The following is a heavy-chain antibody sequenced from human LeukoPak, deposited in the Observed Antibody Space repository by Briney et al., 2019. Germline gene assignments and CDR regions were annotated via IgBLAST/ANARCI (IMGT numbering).Heavy chain of an antibody. Sequence: GGSLRLSCAASGFTFSSYGMNWVRQAPGKGLEWVSYISNGGDTIHYADSVKGRFTISRDNAKNSLHPQMNSLRAEDTAVYYCARDLSGSYSYYYYGLDVWGQGTTVTVSS. CDR3: ARDLSGSYSYYYYGLDV. CDR2: ISNGGDTI. V-gene: IGHV3-48*03. D-gene: IGHD1-26*01. CDR1: GFTFSSYG. J-gene: IGHJ6*02.